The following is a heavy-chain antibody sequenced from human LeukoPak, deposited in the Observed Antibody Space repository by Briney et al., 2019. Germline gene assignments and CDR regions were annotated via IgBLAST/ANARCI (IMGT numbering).Heavy chain of an antibody. CDR2: INPNSGGT. J-gene: IGHJ4*02. D-gene: IGHD3-3*01. CDR1: GYTFTGYY. Sequence: GASVKVSCKASGYTFTGYYMHWVRQAPGQGLEWMGRINPNSGGTNYAQKFQGRVTMTRDTSISTAYMELSRLRSDDTAVYYCARVPSRSGVLRFLEWLLHFVYWGQGTLVTVSS. V-gene: IGHV1-2*06. CDR3: ARVPSRSGVLRFLEWLLHFVY.